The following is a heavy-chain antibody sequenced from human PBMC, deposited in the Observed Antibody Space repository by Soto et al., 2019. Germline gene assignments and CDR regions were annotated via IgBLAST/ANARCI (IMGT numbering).Heavy chain of an antibody. V-gene: IGHV4-34*01. Sequence: SETLSITCAVYGGSFSGYYWSWIRQPPGKGLEWIGEINHSGSTNYNPSLKSRVTISVDTSKNQFSLKLSSVTAADTAVYYCAIGRSGVWSGYYSNYYYYYTDVWGKGTTVTVS. D-gene: IGHD3-3*01. CDR1: GGSFSGYY. CDR2: INHSGST. J-gene: IGHJ6*03. CDR3: AIGRSGVWSGYYSNYYYYYTDV.